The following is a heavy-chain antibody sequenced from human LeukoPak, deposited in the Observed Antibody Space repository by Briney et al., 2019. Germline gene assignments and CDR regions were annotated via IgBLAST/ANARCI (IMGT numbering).Heavy chain of an antibody. CDR1: GYTFTGYY. J-gene: IGHJ4*02. V-gene: IGHV1-2*04. Sequence: ASVKVSCKASGYTFTGYYMHWVRQAPGQGLEWMGWINPNSGGTNYAQKFQGWVTMTRDTSISTAYMELSRLRSDDTAVYYCAREAILTGYSFDYWGQGTQVTVSS. CDR3: AREAILTGYSFDY. D-gene: IGHD3-9*01. CDR2: INPNSGGT.